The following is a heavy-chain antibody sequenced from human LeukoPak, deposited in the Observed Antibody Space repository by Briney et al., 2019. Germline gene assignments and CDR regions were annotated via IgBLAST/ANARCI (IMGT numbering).Heavy chain of an antibody. CDR3: AKAPCSGGSCYSGVYYYYYYMDV. CDR2: IRYDGSNK. D-gene: IGHD2-15*01. J-gene: IGHJ6*03. V-gene: IGHV3-30*02. Sequence: GGSLRLSCAASGFTFSSYGMHWVRQAPGKGLEWVAFIRYDGSNKYYADSVKGRFTISRDNSKNTLYLQMNSLRAEDTAVYYCAKAPCSGGSCYSGVYYYYYYMDVWGKGTTVTVSS. CDR1: GFTFSSYG.